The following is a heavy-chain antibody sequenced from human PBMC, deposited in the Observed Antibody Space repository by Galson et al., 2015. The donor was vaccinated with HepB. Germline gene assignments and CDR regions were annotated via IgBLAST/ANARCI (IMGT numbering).Heavy chain of an antibody. CDR1: GYSFDYYW. CDR2: IYPSESET. D-gene: IGHD5-24*01. V-gene: IGHV5-51*01. J-gene: IGHJ4*02. CDR3: ARLVDGYKDY. Sequence: QSGAEVKRPGEFLKISCQGSGYSFDYYWIAWVRQMPGKGLEWMGIIYPSESETRFGPSFQGQVSFSVDRSTSTAYLHWNSLKASDTAIYYCARLVDGYKDYWGQGTLVTVSS.